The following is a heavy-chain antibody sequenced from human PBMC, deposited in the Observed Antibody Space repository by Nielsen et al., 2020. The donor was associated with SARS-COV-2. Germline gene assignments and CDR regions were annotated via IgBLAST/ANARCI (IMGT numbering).Heavy chain of an antibody. CDR3: SPFDY. CDR2: IGNEGRST. CDR1: GFTFSDYA. J-gene: IGHJ4*02. V-gene: IGHV3-64D*06. Sequence: GGSLRLSCSASGFTFSDYAMHWVRQAPGKRLEYVSAIGNEGRSTYYTDSVKGRFTISRDNSKNTLYLQMSSLRVEDTAVYYCSPFDYWGQGILVTVSS.